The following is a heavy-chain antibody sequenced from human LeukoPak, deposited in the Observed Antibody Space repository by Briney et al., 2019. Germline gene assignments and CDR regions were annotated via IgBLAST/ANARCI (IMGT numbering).Heavy chain of an antibody. D-gene: IGHD5-12*01. CDR1: GYSFTSYW. V-gene: IGHV5-51*01. CDR3: ARPMVATAWGYFDY. Sequence: GESLKISCKGSGYSFTSYWISWVRQMPGNGLEWMGIIYPGDSDTRYSPSFQGQVTISADKSISTAYLQWSSLKASDTAMYYCARPMVATAWGYFDYWGQGTLVTVSS. CDR2: IYPGDSDT. J-gene: IGHJ4*02.